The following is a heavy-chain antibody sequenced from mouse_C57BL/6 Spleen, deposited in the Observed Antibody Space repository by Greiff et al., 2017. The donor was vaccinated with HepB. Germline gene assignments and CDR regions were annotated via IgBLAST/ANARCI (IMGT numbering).Heavy chain of an antibody. CDR2: IDPSDSYT. CDR3: ARTFNNTGGPYYVDY. D-gene: IGHD1-1*01. V-gene: IGHV1-59*01. Sequence: QVQLQQSGAELVRPGTSVKLSCKASGYTFTSYWMHWVKQRPGQGLEWIGVIDPSDSYTNYNQKFKGKATLTVDTSSSTAYMKLSSLTSEDSAVYYWARTFNNTGGPYYVDYWGQGTTLTVSS. J-gene: IGHJ2*01. CDR1: GYTFTSYW.